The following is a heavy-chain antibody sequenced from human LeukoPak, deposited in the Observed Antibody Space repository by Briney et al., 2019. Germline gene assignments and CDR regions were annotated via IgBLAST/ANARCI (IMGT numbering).Heavy chain of an antibody. J-gene: IGHJ4*02. V-gene: IGHV4-61*01. D-gene: IGHD5-18*01. Sequence: SETLSLTCTVSGGSISSGSYYWSWIRQPPGKGLEWIGYIYYSGSTNYNPSLKSRVTISVDTSKNQFSLKLSSVTAADTAVYYCARDVGYSYGTDYWGQGTLVTVSS. CDR1: GGSISSGSYY. CDR3: ARDVGYSYGTDY. CDR2: IYYSGST.